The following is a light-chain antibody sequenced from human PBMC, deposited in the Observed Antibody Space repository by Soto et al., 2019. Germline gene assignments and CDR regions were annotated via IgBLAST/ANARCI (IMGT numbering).Light chain of an antibody. CDR1: QSVSSSY. CDR3: QQYGSSPT. J-gene: IGKJ1*01. Sequence: EIVLTQSPGTLSLFPGERATLSCRASQSVSSSYLAWYQQKPGQAPRLLIYGASNRGTGIPDRFSGSGSGTDFTLTISGLEPEDFAVYYCQQYGSSPTFGQGTKVEIK. CDR2: GAS. V-gene: IGKV3-20*01.